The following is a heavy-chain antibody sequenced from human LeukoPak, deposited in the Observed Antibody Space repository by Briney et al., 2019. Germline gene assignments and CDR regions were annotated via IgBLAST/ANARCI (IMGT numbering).Heavy chain of an antibody. CDR3: AKDSRPNYDSSGYEYFQH. V-gene: IGHV3-30*18. J-gene: IGHJ1*01. Sequence: GGSLRLSCAASGFTFSSYGMHWVRQAPGKGLEWVAVISYDGSNKYYADSVKGRFTISRDNSKNTLYLQMNSLRAEDTAVYYCAKDSRPNYDSSGYEYFQHWGQGTLVTVSS. CDR1: GFTFSSYG. CDR2: ISYDGSNK. D-gene: IGHD3-22*01.